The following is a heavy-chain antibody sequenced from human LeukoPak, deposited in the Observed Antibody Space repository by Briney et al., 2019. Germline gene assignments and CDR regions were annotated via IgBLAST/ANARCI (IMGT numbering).Heavy chain of an antibody. CDR3: AKGVWFGELDLNWFDP. CDR1: GFTFDDYA. Sequence: PGGSLRLSCAASGFTFDDYAMHWVRQAPGKGLEWVSGISWNSGSIGYVDSVKGRFTISRDNAKNSLYLQMNSLRAEDTALYYCAKGVWFGELDLNWFDPWGQGTLVTVSS. J-gene: IGHJ5*02. V-gene: IGHV3-9*01. D-gene: IGHD3-10*01. CDR2: ISWNSGSI.